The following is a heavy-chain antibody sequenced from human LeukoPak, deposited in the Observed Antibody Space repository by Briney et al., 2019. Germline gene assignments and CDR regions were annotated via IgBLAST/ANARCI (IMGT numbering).Heavy chain of an antibody. Sequence: ASVKVSCKASGGTFSSYAISWVRQAPGQGLEWMGRIIPILGIANYAQKFQGRVTITADKSTSTAYMELSSLRSEDTAVYYCARPKGRIRIFGGVPPLHGGGYFNYWGKEPWSPSPQ. D-gene: IGHD3-3*01. CDR3: ARPKGRIRIFGGVPPLHGGGYFNY. CDR2: IIPILGIA. V-gene: IGHV1-69*04. J-gene: IGHJ4*01. CDR1: GGTFSSYA.